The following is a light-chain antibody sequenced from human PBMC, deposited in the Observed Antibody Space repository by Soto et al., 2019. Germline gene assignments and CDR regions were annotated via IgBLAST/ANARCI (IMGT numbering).Light chain of an antibody. J-gene: IGKJ1*01. Sequence: DIKMTQSPSTLSASVGDRVTITCRASQSISTWLAWYQHKPGKAPKLLIYKASNLGSGVPSRFSGSGSGTEFTLTISSLEPDDFATYYCQQYNRYWTFGQGTKVEMK. V-gene: IGKV1-5*03. CDR1: QSISTW. CDR3: QQYNRYWT. CDR2: KAS.